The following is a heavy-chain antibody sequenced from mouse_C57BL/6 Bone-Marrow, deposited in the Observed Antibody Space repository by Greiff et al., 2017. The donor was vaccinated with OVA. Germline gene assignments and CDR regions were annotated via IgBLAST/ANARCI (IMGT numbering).Heavy chain of an antibody. D-gene: IGHD4-1*01. CDR1: GFTFSDYY. CDR2: INYDGSST. CDR3: ARDRDWGFDY. Sequence: EVKVVESEGGLVQPGSSMKLSCTASGFTFSDYYMAWVRQVPEKGLEWVANINYDGSSTYYLDSLKSRFIISRDNAKNILYLQMSSLKSEDTATYYCARDRDWGFDYWGQGTTLTVSS. J-gene: IGHJ2*01. V-gene: IGHV5-16*01.